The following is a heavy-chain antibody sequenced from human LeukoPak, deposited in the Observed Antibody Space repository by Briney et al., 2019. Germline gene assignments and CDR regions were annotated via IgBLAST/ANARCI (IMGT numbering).Heavy chain of an antibody. J-gene: IGHJ4*02. D-gene: IGHD4-23*01. CDR2: ISSSGSTI. CDR1: GFTFSSYS. CDR3: ARDYGGSSPFDY. Sequence: PGGSLRLSCAASGFTFSSYSMNWVRQAPGKGLEWVSYISSSGSTIYYADSVKGRFTISRDKAKNSLYLQMNSLRAEDTAVYYCARDYGGSSPFDYWGQGTLVTVSS. V-gene: IGHV3-48*01.